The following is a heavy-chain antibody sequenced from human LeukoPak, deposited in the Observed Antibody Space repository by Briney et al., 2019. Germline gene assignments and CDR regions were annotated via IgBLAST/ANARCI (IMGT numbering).Heavy chain of an antibody. V-gene: IGHV3-7*01. CDR1: GFTFSSYW. CDR3: AKDHVYYDSSGYYDY. Sequence: QAGGSLRLSCAASGFTFSSYWMSWVRQVPGKGLEWVANIKPDGNEKYYVDSVKGRFTISRDNAKNSLYLQMNSLRAEDTAVYYCAKDHVYYDSSGYYDYWGQGTLVTVSS. J-gene: IGHJ4*02. D-gene: IGHD3-22*01. CDR2: IKPDGNEK.